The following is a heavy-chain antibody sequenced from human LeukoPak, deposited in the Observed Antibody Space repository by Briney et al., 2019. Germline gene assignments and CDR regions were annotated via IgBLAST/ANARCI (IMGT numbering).Heavy chain of an antibody. J-gene: IGHJ6*03. D-gene: IGHD6-13*01. Sequence: ASVKVSCKASGYTFTGYYMHWVRQAPGQGLEWMGWINPNSGGTNYAQKFQGRVTMTRDTSISTAYMELSRLRSDDTAVYYCASRAAAGTPIYYYYYMDVWGKGTTVTVSS. V-gene: IGHV1-2*02. CDR1: GYTFTGYY. CDR3: ASRAAAGTPIYYYYYMDV. CDR2: INPNSGGT.